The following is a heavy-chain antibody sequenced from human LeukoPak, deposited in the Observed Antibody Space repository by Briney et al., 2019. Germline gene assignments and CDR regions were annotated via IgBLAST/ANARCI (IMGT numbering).Heavy chain of an antibody. CDR1: GFTFGDYA. CDR2: IRSKAYGGTT. CDR3: TRVISRLTIFGVVIEGAVDY. J-gene: IGHJ4*02. D-gene: IGHD3-3*01. V-gene: IGHV3-49*04. Sequence: GGSLRLSCTASGFTFGDYAMSWVRQAPGKGLEWVGFIRSKAYGGTTEYAASVKGRFTISRDDSKSIAYLQMNSLKTEDTAVYYCTRVISRLTIFGVVIEGAVDYWGQGTLVTVSS.